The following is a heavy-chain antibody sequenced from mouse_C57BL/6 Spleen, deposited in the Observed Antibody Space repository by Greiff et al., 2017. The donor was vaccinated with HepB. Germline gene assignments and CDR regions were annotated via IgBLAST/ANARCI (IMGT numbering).Heavy chain of an antibody. CDR1: GFTFSSYA. Sequence: EVMLVESGGGLVKPGGSLKLSCAASGFTFSSYAMSWVRQTPEKRLEWVATISDGGSYTYYPDNVKGRFTISRDNAKNNLYLQLSHLKSEDTAMYYCARDRDYYGSRDAMDYWGQGTSVTVSS. D-gene: IGHD1-1*01. J-gene: IGHJ4*01. CDR3: ARDRDYYGSRDAMDY. V-gene: IGHV5-4*01. CDR2: ISDGGSYT.